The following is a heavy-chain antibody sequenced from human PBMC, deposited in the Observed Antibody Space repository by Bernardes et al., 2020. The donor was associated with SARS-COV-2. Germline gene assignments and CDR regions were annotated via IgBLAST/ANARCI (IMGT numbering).Heavy chain of an antibody. V-gene: IGHV1-18*01. CDR3: ATVVGYSYGGGWFDP. Sequence: ASVKVSCKASGYKLTSYGMIWVRQAPGQGLEWMGWISGYNGDTDYAQKFLGRVIMTTDTSTDTAYMELRGLRSDDTAVYYCATVVGYSYGGGWFDPWGQGTLVTVSS. D-gene: IGHD5-18*01. CDR1: GYKLTSYG. J-gene: IGHJ5*02. CDR2: ISGYNGDT.